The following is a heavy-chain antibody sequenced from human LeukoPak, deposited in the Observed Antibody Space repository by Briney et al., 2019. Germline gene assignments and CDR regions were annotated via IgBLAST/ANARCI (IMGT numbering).Heavy chain of an antibody. V-gene: IGHV2-70*04. CDR3: ARIDRAYPYYFDY. CDR1: GFSLSSSGMR. CDR2: IDWDDDK. J-gene: IGHJ4*02. Sequence: SGPTLVHPTQTLTLTCTFSGFSLSSSGMRVSWMRQPPGKALECLARIDWDDDKIYSTSLKSRLTISKDNSKNQVVLTMTNMDPVDTATYYCARIDRAYPYYFDYWGQGTLVTVSS.